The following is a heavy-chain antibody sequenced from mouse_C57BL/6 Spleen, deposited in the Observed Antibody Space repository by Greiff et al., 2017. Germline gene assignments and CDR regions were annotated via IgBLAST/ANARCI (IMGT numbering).Heavy chain of an antibody. Sequence: QVQLQQSGAELVRPGTSVKVSCKASGYAFTNYLIEWVKQRPGQGLEWIGVINPGSGGTNYNEKFKGKATLTADKSSSTAYMQLSSLTSEDSAVXFCAITGTGSWFAYWGQGTLVTVSA. CDR3: AITGTGSWFAY. V-gene: IGHV1-54*01. CDR2: INPGSGGT. D-gene: IGHD4-1*01. CDR1: GYAFTNYL. J-gene: IGHJ3*01.